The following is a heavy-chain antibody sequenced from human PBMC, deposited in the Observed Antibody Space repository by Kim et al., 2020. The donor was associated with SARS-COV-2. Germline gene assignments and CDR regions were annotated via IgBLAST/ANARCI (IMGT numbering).Heavy chain of an antibody. J-gene: IGHJ6*02. D-gene: IGHD3-9*01. CDR3: ATDYTISYGMDV. Sequence: ASVKVSCKASGYSFTNYAMHWVRQAPGQRLEWMGRINAGSGNTKYSQKLQGRVTITRDTSASTAYMELSSLRSEDTAVYYCATDYTISYGMDVWGQGTTVTVSS. V-gene: IGHV1-3*01. CDR2: INAGSGNT. CDR1: GYSFTNYA.